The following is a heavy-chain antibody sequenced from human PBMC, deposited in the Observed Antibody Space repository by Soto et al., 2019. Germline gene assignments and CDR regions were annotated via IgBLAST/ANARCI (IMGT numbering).Heavy chain of an antibody. D-gene: IGHD6-6*01. Sequence: PSETLSLTCTVSGGSISSYYWSWIRQPPGKGLEWIGYIYYSGSTNYNPSLKSRVTISVDTSKNQFSLKLSSVTAADTAVYYCARTEPRIAACREDYGMDVWGQGTTVTVSS. V-gene: IGHV4-59*01. CDR3: ARTEPRIAACREDYGMDV. CDR2: IYYSGST. J-gene: IGHJ6*02. CDR1: GGSISSYY.